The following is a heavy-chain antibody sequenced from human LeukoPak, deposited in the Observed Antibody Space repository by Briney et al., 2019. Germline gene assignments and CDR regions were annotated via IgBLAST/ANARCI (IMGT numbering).Heavy chain of an antibody. D-gene: IGHD3-10*01. CDR3: ARKKGSMVRGVWWFDP. J-gene: IGHJ5*02. CDR2: INHSGST. V-gene: IGHV4-34*01. Sequence: SETLSLTCAVYGGSFSGYYWSWIRQPPGKGLEWIGEINHSGSTNYNPSLKSRVTISVDTSKNQFSLKLSSVTAADTAVYYCARKKGSMVRGVWWFDPWGQGTLVTVSS. CDR1: GGSFSGYY.